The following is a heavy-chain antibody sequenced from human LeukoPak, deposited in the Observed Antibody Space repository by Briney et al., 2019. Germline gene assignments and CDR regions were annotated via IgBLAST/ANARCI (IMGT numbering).Heavy chain of an antibody. CDR3: ARDNTIFGVAHINH. Sequence: GGSLRLSCAASGFTFSTSWMTWVRQAPGKGLEWVANINEDGSEKYYVDSVKGRFTISRDNAKSSLYLRMNSLRAEDTAVYYCARDNTIFGVAHINHWGQGTLVTVSS. J-gene: IGHJ5*02. V-gene: IGHV3-7*01. CDR1: GFTFSTSW. CDR2: INEDGSEK. D-gene: IGHD3-3*01.